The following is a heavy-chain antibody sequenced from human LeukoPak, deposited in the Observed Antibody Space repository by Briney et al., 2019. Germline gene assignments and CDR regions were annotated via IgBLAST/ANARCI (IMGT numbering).Heavy chain of an antibody. V-gene: IGHV3-23*01. CDR1: GFTFSSYA. Sequence: PGGSLRLSCAASGFTFSSYAVSWVREAPGKGLEWGSHISGGGDSTNYADSVKGRFTISRDNSKNTLYLQMNSLRVDDTAVYYCARGVYWNYAYYYYGLDVWGHGTTVTVSS. J-gene: IGHJ6*02. D-gene: IGHD1-7*01. CDR2: ISGGGDST. CDR3: ARGVYWNYAYYYYGLDV.